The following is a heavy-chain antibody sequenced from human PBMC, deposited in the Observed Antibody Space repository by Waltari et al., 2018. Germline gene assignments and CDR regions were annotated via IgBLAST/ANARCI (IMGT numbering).Heavy chain of an antibody. V-gene: IGHV3-30-3*01. D-gene: IGHD5-12*01. Sequence: QVHLVESGGGVAQPGRSLRLSCEASGFTFSRYAMHWVRQAPGKGLEWVALISYDASNKLYGDSVKGRFTISRDNSKNTVYLQMNSLRREDTAVYYCARAPRWLQYYFDYWGQGSRVTVSS. CDR3: ARAPRWLQYYFDY. CDR1: GFTFSRYA. J-gene: IGHJ4*02. CDR2: ISYDASNK.